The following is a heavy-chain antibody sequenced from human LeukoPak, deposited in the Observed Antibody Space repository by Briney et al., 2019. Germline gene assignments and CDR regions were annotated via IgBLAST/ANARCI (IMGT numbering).Heavy chain of an antibody. CDR1: GFTFDDYA. Sequence: PGGSLRLSCAASGFTFDDYAMHWVRQAPGKGLEWVSGISWNSGSIGYADSVKGRFTISRDNAKNSLYLQMNSLRAEDTALYCCTRYFDWFWDYWGQGTLVTVSS. CDR3: TRYFDWFWDY. D-gene: IGHD3-9*01. V-gene: IGHV3-9*01. CDR2: ISWNSGSI. J-gene: IGHJ4*02.